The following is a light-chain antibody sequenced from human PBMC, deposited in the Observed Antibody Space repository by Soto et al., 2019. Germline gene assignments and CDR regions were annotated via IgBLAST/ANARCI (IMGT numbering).Light chain of an antibody. CDR1: QSVSSSY. J-gene: IGKJ1*01. CDR2: GAS. V-gene: IGKV3-20*01. Sequence: EIVLTQSPGTLSWSPGDRATLSCRASQSVSSSYLAWYQQKPGQAPRLLIYGASSRATGIPDRFSGSGSGTDFTLTISRLEPEDFAVYYCQQYGGSWTFGQGTKVEIK. CDR3: QQYGGSWT.